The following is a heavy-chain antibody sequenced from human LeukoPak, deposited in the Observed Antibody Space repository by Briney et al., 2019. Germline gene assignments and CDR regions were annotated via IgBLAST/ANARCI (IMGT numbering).Heavy chain of an antibody. J-gene: IGHJ3*02. D-gene: IGHD3-10*01. V-gene: IGHV4-39*01. CDR1: GGSISSSSYY. Sequence: SETLSLTCTVSGGSISSSSYYWGWIRQPPGKGLEWVGSIYYSGNTYYNPSLKSRVTISVDTSKNQFSLKPSSVTAADTAVYYCASSTTMVRGDLHDAFDMWGQGTMVTVSS. CDR2: IYYSGNT. CDR3: ASSTTMVRGDLHDAFDM.